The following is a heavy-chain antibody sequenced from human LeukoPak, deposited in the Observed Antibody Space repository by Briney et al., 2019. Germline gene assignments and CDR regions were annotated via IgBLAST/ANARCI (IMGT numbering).Heavy chain of an antibody. V-gene: IGHV4-59*01. CDR1: GGSISTYY. J-gene: IGHJ4*02. CDR3: ARDAGTGYSYGFAPFDY. D-gene: IGHD5-18*01. CDR2: IYYSGST. Sequence: PSEPLSLTCTVSGGSISTYYWSWIRQPPGKGLEWIGYIYYSGSTNYNPSLKSRLTISVDTSKNQFSLRLSSVTAADTAVYYCARDAGTGYSYGFAPFDYWGQGTLVTVSS.